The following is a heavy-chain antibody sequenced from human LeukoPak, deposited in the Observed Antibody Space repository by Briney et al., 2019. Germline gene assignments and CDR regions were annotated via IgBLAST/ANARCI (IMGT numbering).Heavy chain of an antibody. J-gene: IGHJ4*02. CDR1: GYTFTSYG. D-gene: IGHD2-2*01. Sequence: AASVTVSCKASGYTFTSYGISWVRQAPGQGLEWMGLISAYNGNTNYAQKLQGRVTMTTDTSTSTAYMELRSLRSDDTAVYYCARDPPGKSTSIFDYWGQGTLVTVSS. V-gene: IGHV1-18*01. CDR3: ARDPPGKSTSIFDY. CDR2: ISAYNGNT.